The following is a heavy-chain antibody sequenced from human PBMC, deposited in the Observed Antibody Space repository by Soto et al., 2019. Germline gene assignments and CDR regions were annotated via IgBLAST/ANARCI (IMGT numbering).Heavy chain of an antibody. CDR3: TALWYYTESSGY. D-gene: IGHD3-3*01. CDR2: ISGSGGST. V-gene: IGHV3-23*01. Sequence: GGSLRLSCAASGFTFSSYAMSCVRQAPGKGLEWVSAISGSGGSTYYADSVKGRFTISRDNSKNTLYLQMNSLRAEDTAVYYCTALWYYTESSGYWGQGTLVTVSS. J-gene: IGHJ4*02. CDR1: GFTFSSYA.